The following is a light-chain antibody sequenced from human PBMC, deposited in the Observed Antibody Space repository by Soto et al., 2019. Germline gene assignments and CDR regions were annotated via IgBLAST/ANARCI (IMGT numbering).Light chain of an antibody. CDR2: NDN. J-gene: IGLJ2*01. V-gene: IGLV3-9*01. CDR3: QVWDTSTAF. Sequence: SYELTQPLSVSVALGQTARIPCGGTNIGTKNVHWYQQKPGQAPVLVIYNDNSRPSRIPERVSGSNSGSTATLTISRAQAGDEADYYCQVWDTSTAFFGGGTKLTVL. CDR1: NIGTKN.